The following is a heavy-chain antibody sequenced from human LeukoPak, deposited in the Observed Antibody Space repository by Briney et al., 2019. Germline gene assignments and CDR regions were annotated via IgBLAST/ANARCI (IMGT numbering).Heavy chain of an antibody. D-gene: IGHD1-1*01. CDR2: ISSSSSYI. V-gene: IGHV3-21*01. CDR3: ARARTTGGPRSTYFDY. CDR1: GFTFSSYS. Sequence: GGSLRLSCAASGFTFSSYSMNWVRQAPGKGLEWVSSISSSSSYIYYADSVKGRFTISRDNAKNSLYLQMNSLRAEDTAVYYCARARTTGGPRSTYFDYWGQGTLVTVSS. J-gene: IGHJ4*02.